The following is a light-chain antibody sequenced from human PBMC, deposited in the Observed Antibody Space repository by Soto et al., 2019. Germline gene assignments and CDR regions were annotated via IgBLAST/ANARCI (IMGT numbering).Light chain of an antibody. Sequence: EFVLTQSPGTLSLSPGERATLSCRASQTVRNNYLAWYQQKPGQAPRLLIYDASSRATGIPDRFSGGGSGTDFTLTICRLEPEDFAVYYCQKYNSAPRTFGGGTKVEIK. CDR3: QKYNSAPRT. CDR1: QTVRNNY. V-gene: IGKV3-20*01. J-gene: IGKJ4*01. CDR2: DAS.